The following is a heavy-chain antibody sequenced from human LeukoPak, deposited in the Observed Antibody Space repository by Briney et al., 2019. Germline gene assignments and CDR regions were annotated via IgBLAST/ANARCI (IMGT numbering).Heavy chain of an antibody. CDR2: IYTGGGT. CDR1: GFTVSGNY. CDR3: ARGYSPATISSRFDY. J-gene: IGHJ4*03. V-gene: IGHV3-66*01. Sequence: GGSLRLSCATSGFTVSGNYMSWVRQVPGKGLEWVSVIYTGGGTAYADSVKGRFTISRDNSKNTLYLQMNSLRAEDTAVYYCARGYSPATISSRFDYWGKGTTVTVSS. D-gene: IGHD5-12*01.